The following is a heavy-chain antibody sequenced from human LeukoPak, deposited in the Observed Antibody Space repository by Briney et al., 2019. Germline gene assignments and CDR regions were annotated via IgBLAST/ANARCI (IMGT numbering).Heavy chain of an antibody. V-gene: IGHV1-3*01. CDR2: IKAVNGDT. J-gene: IGHJ4*02. Sequence: ASVKVSCKASGYTFTSYAMHWVRQAPGQRLEWMGWIKAVNGDTKYSQEFQGRVTITRDTSINTAYMDLSSLTSDDTAVYFCARGRSVNYFGQDYWGQGTLVTVSS. D-gene: IGHD3-10*01. CDR1: GYTFTSYA. CDR3: ARGRSVNYFGQDY.